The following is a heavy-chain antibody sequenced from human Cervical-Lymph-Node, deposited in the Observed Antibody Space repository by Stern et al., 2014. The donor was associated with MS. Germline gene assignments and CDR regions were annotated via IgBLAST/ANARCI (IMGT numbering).Heavy chain of an antibody. CDR1: GFTFSTYG. CDR2: IWYDGSNK. D-gene: IGHD6-6*01. Sequence: VQLVESGGGVVQPGRSLRLSCAASGFTFSTYGMHGVRQAPGKGLEWVAVIWYDGSNKYYADSVKGRFTISRDNSKNTLYLQMNSLRAEDTAVYYCARPIAAREYYFDYWGQGTLVTVSS. CDR3: ARPIAAREYYFDY. J-gene: IGHJ4*02. V-gene: IGHV3-33*01.